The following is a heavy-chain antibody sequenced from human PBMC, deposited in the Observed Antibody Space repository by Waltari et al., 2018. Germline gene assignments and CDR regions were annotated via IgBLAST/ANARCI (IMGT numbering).Heavy chain of an antibody. J-gene: IGHJ6*02. CDR1: GFTFDDYA. D-gene: IGHD1-26*01. CDR2: ISWNSGSI. V-gene: IGHV3-9*01. CDR3: AKSSGIIYYYYGMDV. Sequence: EVQLVESGGGLVQPGRSLRLSCAASGFTFDDYAMHWVRQAPGKGLEWVSGISWNSGSIGYADSVKCRFTISRDNAKNSLYLQMNSLRAEDTALYYCAKSSGIIYYYYGMDVWGQGTTVTVSS.